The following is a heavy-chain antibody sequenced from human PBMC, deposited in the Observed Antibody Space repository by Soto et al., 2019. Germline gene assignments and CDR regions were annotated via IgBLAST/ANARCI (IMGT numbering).Heavy chain of an antibody. CDR1: GGSISSYY. CDR2: VHHSCAS. CDR3: ARQGFGPLHGLVDV. D-gene: IGHD3-10*01. V-gene: IGHV4-59*08. Sequence: QVQLQESGPGLVKPSETLSLSCTVSGGSISSYYWSWFRQSPGKRMEWIGYVHHSCASSYNPSRQSRVAISRDPSKSQFSLKVTSVTATDTAVYYCARQGFGPLHGLVDVWGQGTTVTVSS. J-gene: IGHJ6*02.